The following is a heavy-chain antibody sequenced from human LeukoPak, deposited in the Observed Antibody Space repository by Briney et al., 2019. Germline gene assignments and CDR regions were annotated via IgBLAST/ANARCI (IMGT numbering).Heavy chain of an antibody. CDR1: GGSISSYY. CDR3: ARGLGDDDAFDI. Sequence: SETLSLTCTVSGGSISSYYWSWIRQPPGKGLEWIGSIYHSGSTYYNPSLKSRVTISVDSSKNQFSLKLSSVTAADTAVYYCARGLGDDDAFDIWGQGTMVTVSS. D-gene: IGHD3-10*01. CDR2: IYHSGST. V-gene: IGHV4-38-2*02. J-gene: IGHJ3*02.